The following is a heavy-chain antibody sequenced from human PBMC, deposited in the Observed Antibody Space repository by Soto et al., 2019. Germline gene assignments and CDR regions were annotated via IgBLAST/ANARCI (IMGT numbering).Heavy chain of an antibody. CDR2: ISYEGSNK. Sequence: PGGSLRLSCAASGLTFSPHAMHWVRQGPGKGLEWVAVISYEGSNKYYADSVKGRFTISRDNSKNTLYLQMNSLRAEDTAVYYCARERNTGYDYSYYYGMDVWGQGTTVTVSS. J-gene: IGHJ6*02. V-gene: IGHV3-30-3*01. D-gene: IGHD5-18*01. CDR1: GLTFSPHA. CDR3: ARERNTGYDYSYYYGMDV.